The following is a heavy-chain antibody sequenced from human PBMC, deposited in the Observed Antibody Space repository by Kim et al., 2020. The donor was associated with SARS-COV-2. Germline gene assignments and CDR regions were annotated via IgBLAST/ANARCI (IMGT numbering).Heavy chain of an antibody. CDR3: AGRSSGIAAAGKNWFDP. D-gene: IGHD6-13*01. J-gene: IGHJ5*02. CDR1: GGSISSSNW. Sequence: SETLSLTCAVSGGSISSSNWWSWVRQPPGKGLEWIGEIYHSGSTNYNPFLKSRVTISVDKSKNQSSLKLSSVTAADTAVYYCAGRSSGIAAAGKNWFDPWGQGTLVTVSS. CDR2: IYHSGST. V-gene: IGHV4-4*02.